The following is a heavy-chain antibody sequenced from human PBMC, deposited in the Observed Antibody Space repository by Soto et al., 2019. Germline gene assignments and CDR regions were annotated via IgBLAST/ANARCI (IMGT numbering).Heavy chain of an antibody. CDR1: GGSISRSTFY. CDR2: IFYIGTT. Sequence: PSETLSLTCTVSGGSISRSTFYWGWILHSPGKGLEWIGSIFYIGTTYYNPSLKSRVTISADTSKNDFSLKLSSVTAADTAVYYCASLKGGSLGLQYYYYAMDVWGQGTTVTVSS. CDR3: ASLKGGSLGLQYYYYAMDV. V-gene: IGHV4-39*02. J-gene: IGHJ6*02. D-gene: IGHD2-15*01.